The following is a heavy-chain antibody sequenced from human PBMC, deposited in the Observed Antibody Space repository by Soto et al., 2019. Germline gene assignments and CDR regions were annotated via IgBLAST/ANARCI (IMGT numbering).Heavy chain of an antibody. CDR3: ARGHYDYTWVTYGSRTHTFEI. D-gene: IGHD3-16*01. V-gene: IGHV1-18*01. CDR2: ISVYTGTT. Sequence: QVQLVQSGVEVKKPGTSVKVSCKASGYTFTNYGVSWVRQAPGQGLEWMGWISVYTGTTYSQPKLQGRVTMTTDTSTTTAYMELRGLSPDDTAIYYCARGHYDYTWVTYGSRTHTFEIWGQGTMVTVSS. J-gene: IGHJ3*02. CDR1: GYTFTNYG.